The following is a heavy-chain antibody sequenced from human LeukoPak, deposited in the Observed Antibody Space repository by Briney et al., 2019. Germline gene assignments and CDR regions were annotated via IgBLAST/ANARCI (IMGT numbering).Heavy chain of an antibody. CDR1: GFTFSNAW. Sequence: GGSLRLSCAAPGFTFSNAWMSWVRQAPGKGLEWVGRIKSKTDGWTTDYAAPVKGRFTISRDDSKNTLYLQMNSLKTEDTAVYYCTTDTYYYENYYYYGMDVWGQGTTVTVSS. CDR3: TTDTYYYENYYYYGMDV. V-gene: IGHV3-15*01. D-gene: IGHD3-22*01. J-gene: IGHJ6*02. CDR2: IKSKTDGWTT.